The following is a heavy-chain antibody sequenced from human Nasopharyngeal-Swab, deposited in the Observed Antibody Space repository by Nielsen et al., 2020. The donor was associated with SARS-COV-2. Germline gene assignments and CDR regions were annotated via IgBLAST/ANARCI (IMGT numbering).Heavy chain of an antibody. J-gene: IGHJ6*03. D-gene: IGHD1-14*01. Sequence: WVRQAPGQGLEWMGWISAYNGNTNYAQKFQGRVTITADKSTSTAYMELSSLRSEDTAVYYCARVADSKPGDYYMDVWGKGTTVTVSS. CDR2: ISAYNGNT. CDR3: ARVADSKPGDYYMDV. V-gene: IGHV1-18*01.